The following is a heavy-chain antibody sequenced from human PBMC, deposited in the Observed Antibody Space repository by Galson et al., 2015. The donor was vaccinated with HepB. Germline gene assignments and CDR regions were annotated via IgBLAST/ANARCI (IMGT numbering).Heavy chain of an antibody. CDR1: GFTFSSYA. Sequence: SLRLSCAASGFTFSSYAMHWVHQAPGKGLEWVAVISYDGINKYYADSVKGRFSISRDNSRNTVYLQMDTLRADDTAVYFCAKDPHTSGWSGGPGDYWGQGTLVTVSS. D-gene: IGHD6-19*01. V-gene: IGHV3-30*18. CDR2: ISYDGINK. J-gene: IGHJ4*02. CDR3: AKDPHTSGWSGGPGDY.